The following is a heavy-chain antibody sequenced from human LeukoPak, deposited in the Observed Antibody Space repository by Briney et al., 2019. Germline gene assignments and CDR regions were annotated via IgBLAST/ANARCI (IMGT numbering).Heavy chain of an antibody. CDR2: ISSSSSTI. CDR1: GFAFSSYI. CDR3: ARAPYDSSGYYLPDAFDI. D-gene: IGHD3-22*01. J-gene: IGHJ3*02. V-gene: IGHV3-48*01. Sequence: QPGGSLRLSCAASGFAFSSYIMNWVRQAPGKGLEWVSYISSSSSTIYYADSVKGRFTISRDNAKNSLYLQMNSLRAEDTAVYYCARAPYDSSGYYLPDAFDIWGQGTMDTVSS.